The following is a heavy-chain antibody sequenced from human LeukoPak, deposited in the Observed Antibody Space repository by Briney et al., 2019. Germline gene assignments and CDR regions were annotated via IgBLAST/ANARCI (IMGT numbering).Heavy chain of an antibody. CDR3: ARPGGDHPRYYFDY. CDR2: INSDGSST. J-gene: IGHJ4*02. CDR1: GFTFSSYW. D-gene: IGHD3-16*01. V-gene: IGHV3-74*01. Sequence: GSLRLSCAASGFTFSSYWMHWVRQAPGKGLVWVSRINSDGSSTSYADSVKGRFTISRDNSKNTLYLQMNSLRAEDTAVYYCARPGGDHPRYYFDYWGQGTLVTVSS.